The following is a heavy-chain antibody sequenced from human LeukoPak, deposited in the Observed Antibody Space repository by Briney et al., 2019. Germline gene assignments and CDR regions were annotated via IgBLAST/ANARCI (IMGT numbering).Heavy chain of an antibody. V-gene: IGHV1-69*05. Sequence: SVKVSCKASGGTFSSYAISWVRQAPGQGLEWMGRIIPIFGTANYAQKFQGRVTITTDESISTAYMELSRLRSDDTAVYYCARVMVRYFDWLHIDYWGQGTLVTVSS. D-gene: IGHD3-9*01. J-gene: IGHJ4*02. CDR1: GGTFSSYA. CDR2: IIPIFGTA. CDR3: ARVMVRYFDWLHIDY.